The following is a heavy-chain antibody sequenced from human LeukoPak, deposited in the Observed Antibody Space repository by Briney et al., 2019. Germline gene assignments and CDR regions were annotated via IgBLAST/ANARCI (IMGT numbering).Heavy chain of an antibody. CDR3: ARWEDN. J-gene: IGHJ4*02. Sequence: GGSLRLSCAASGFTFSSYSMNWVRQAPGKGLEWVSSISSSSSYICYADSVKGRFTISRDNAKNSLYLQMNSLRAEDTAVYYCARWEDNWGQGTLVTVSS. D-gene: IGHD1-26*01. CDR1: GFTFSSYS. CDR2: ISSSSSYI. V-gene: IGHV3-21*01.